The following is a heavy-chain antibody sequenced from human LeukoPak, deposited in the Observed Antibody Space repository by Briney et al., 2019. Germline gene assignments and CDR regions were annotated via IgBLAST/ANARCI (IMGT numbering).Heavy chain of an antibody. J-gene: IGHJ5*02. CDR3: ARDSGTTGEVKFDP. Sequence: SETLSLTCTVSDVSISRYYWSWIRQPAGKGLEWIGRIYNGGIITYNPSLKSRVTMSIDTSNNQFSLRLRFVTAADTAVYYCARDSGTTGEVKFDPWGQGTLVTVSS. CDR1: DVSISRYY. CDR2: IYNGGII. D-gene: IGHD3-10*01. V-gene: IGHV4-4*07.